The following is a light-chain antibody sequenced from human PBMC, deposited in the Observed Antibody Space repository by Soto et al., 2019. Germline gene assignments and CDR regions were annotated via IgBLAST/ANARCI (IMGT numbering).Light chain of an antibody. V-gene: IGKV3-20*01. J-gene: IGKJ3*01. Sequence: EIVLTQSPDTLSVSPGERVTLSCRASQSVNSNYLAWYQQRPGQAPRLLIFGASYRATGIPDRFSGSGSGTDFTLTISRLEPEDFAVYYCQQYSSSPPEFTFGPGTKVDIK. CDR3: QQYSSSPPEFT. CDR2: GAS. CDR1: QSVNSNY.